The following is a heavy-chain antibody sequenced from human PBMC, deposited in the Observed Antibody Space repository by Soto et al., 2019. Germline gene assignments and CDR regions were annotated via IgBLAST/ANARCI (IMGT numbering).Heavy chain of an antibody. D-gene: IGHD2-21*01. V-gene: IGHV3-23*01. Sequence: EVELLESGGGIVQPGGSLRVSCVASGFTFRNFVMSWVRQAPGKGLEWVSAIRGTGGETFYADSVKGQFTISRVNSKNTLYLQMNSLRDEDTALYFCAQDRGWGVVSPSHDYWGQGTLVTVSS. CDR3: AQDRGWGVVSPSHDY. CDR1: GFTFRNFV. J-gene: IGHJ4*02. CDR2: IRGTGGET.